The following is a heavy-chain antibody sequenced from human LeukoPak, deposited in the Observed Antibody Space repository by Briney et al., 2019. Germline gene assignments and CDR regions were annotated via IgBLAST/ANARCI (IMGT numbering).Heavy chain of an antibody. CDR2: ISFDVRGE. CDR3: ARAGYSSSIDN. Sequence: GGSLRLSCAASGFIFSNYSMHWVRQAPGKGLEWVAIISFDVRGEYYGDSVRGRFTISRDNSKNTLYLQMNSLRLEDTALYYCARAGYSSSIDNWGQGTLVTVSS. D-gene: IGHD6-6*01. V-gene: IGHV3-30*04. J-gene: IGHJ4*02. CDR1: GFIFSNYS.